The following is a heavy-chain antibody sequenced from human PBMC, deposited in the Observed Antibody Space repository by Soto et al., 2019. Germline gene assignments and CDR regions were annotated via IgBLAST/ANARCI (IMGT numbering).Heavy chain of an antibody. CDR1: GGTFSSYA. CDR2: IIPIFGTA. Sequence: AASVKVSCKASGGTFSSYAISWVRQAPGQGLEWMGGIIPIFGTANYAQKFQGRVTITADDSTSTAYMELSGLRSEDTAVYYCARDQGGEARPGSDAFDIWGQGTMVTVSS. D-gene: IGHD6-6*01. J-gene: IGHJ3*02. V-gene: IGHV1-69*13. CDR3: ARDQGGEARPGSDAFDI.